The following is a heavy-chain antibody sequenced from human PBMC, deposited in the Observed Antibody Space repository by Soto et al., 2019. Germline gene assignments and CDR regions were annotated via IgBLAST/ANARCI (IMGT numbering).Heavy chain of an antibody. J-gene: IGHJ6*03. CDR2: IFSNDEK. CDR1: GFSLSNARMG. Sequence: QVTLKESGPALVKPTETLTLTCTVSGFSLSNARMGVSWIRQPPGKALKWLAHIFSNDEKSYSTSLKSRLTISKDTSKSQVVLSMTNMGPVDTATYYCARIGQLLVVPYMDVWGKGTTVTVSS. V-gene: IGHV2-26*01. CDR3: ARIGQLLVVPYMDV. D-gene: IGHD5-18*01.